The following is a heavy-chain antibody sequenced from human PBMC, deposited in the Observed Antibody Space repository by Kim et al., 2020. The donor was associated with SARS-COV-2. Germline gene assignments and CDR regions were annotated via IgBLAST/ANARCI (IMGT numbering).Heavy chain of an antibody. CDR2: ISPYNGNT. V-gene: IGHV1-18*04. J-gene: IGHJ5*02. CDR3: ARSESGSSWYSWFDH. CDR1: GYTFSNYG. Sequence: ASVKVSCKTSGYTFSNYGISWVRQAPGQGLEWMGWISPYNGNTNYEQKFRGRVAVTTDTSTATAYMELGSLRSDDTAVYYCARSESGSSWYSWFDHWGQGTLVSVPS. D-gene: IGHD6-13*01.